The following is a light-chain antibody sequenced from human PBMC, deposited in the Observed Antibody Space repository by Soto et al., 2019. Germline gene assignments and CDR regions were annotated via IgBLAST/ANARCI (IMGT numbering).Light chain of an antibody. V-gene: IGKV3-20*01. J-gene: IGKJ2*01. CDR1: QSVSSSY. CDR3: QQYGISPYT. CDR2: GAS. Sequence: EIVLTQSPGTLALSPGERATLSCRASQSVSSSYLAWYQQKPGQAPRVLIYGASSRATGIPDRFSGSGSGTDFTFTLNRLEPEDFAVYYCQQYGISPYTFGQGTKLEIK.